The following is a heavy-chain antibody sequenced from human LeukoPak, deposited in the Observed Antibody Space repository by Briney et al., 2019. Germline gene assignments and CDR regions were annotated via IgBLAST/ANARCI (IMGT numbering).Heavy chain of an antibody. D-gene: IGHD1-26*01. J-gene: IGHJ4*02. CDR2: IYSGGST. V-gene: IGHV3-53*01. CDR3: AKGGTYSFDY. CDR1: GFTVSHYY. Sequence: GGSLRLSCAASGFTVSHYYMTWVRQAPGKGLECVSVIYSGGSTYSADSVKGRFTISRDNSRNMVYLQMSSLRAEDTAVYYCAKGGTYSFDYWGQGTLVTVSS.